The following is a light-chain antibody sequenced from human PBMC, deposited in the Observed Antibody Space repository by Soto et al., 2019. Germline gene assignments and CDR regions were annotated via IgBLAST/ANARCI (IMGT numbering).Light chain of an antibody. CDR2: GAS. V-gene: IGKV3-20*01. J-gene: IGKJ1*01. CDR1: QSVSNNY. CDR3: QQYGSSGT. Sequence: VLTQSPGTLSLSPGARATLSCRASQSVSNNYLAWYQQKPGQAPRLLIYGASNRATGIPDRFIGSGSGTDFTLTISRLEPEDFAVDYCQQYGSSGTFGQGTKVDIK.